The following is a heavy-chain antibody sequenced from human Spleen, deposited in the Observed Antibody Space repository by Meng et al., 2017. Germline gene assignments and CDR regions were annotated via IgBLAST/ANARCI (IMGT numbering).Heavy chain of an antibody. D-gene: IGHD3-22*01. J-gene: IGHJ4*02. Sequence: EVQLVESGGGLVKPGGSLRLSCAASGFTFRNAWMTWVRQAPGKGLVWVSRMNEDGNVKDHAGSVRGRFTISRDSARNTLYLQMNSLRAEDTAVYYCVRDFGGYSDFWGQGTLVTVSS. V-gene: IGHV3-74*02. CDR2: MNEDGNVK. CDR1: GFTFRNAW. CDR3: VRDFGGYSDF.